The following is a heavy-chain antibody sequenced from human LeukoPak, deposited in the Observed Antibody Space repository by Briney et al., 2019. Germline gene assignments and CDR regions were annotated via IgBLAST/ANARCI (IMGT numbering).Heavy chain of an antibody. CDR2: IYYSGST. Sequence: SETLSLTCTVSGGSISSSSYYWGWIRQPPGKGLEWMGGIYYSGSTYYNPSLKSRVTISVDTSKNQFSLKLSSVTAADTAVYYCARMPLRKVGANPTFDYWGQGTLVTVSS. CDR1: GGSISSSSYY. V-gene: IGHV4-39*01. CDR3: ARMPLRKVGANPTFDY. D-gene: IGHD1-26*01. J-gene: IGHJ4*02.